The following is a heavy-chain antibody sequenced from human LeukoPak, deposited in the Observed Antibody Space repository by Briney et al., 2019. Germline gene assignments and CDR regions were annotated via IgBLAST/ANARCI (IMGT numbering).Heavy chain of an antibody. D-gene: IGHD5-18*01. CDR1: GYSISSGYY. Sequence: SETLSLTCAVSGYSISSGYYWGWIRQPPGEGLEWSGSIYHSGSTYYNSPLKSRVTISVDTSKNQFSLKLSSVTAADTAVYYCARLKPDGYSDDYWGQGTLVTVSS. V-gene: IGHV4-38-2*01. CDR3: ARLKPDGYSDDY. CDR2: IYHSGST. J-gene: IGHJ4*02.